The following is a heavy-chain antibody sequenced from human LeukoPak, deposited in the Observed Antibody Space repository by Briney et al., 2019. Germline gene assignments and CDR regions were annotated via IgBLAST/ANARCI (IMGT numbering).Heavy chain of an antibody. CDR1: GFTFSSYS. J-gene: IGHJ4*02. D-gene: IGHD5-18*01. Sequence: GRSLRLSCVASGFTFSSYSLHWVRQAPGKGLEWVSAISGSGGSTYYADSVKGRFTISRDNSKNTLYLQMNSLRAEDTAVYYCAKDSPVLYSYGLFDYWGQGTLVTVSS. CDR3: AKDSPVLYSYGLFDY. V-gene: IGHV3-23*01. CDR2: ISGSGGST.